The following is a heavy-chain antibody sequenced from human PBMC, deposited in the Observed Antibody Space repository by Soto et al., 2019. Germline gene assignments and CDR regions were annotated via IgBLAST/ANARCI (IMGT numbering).Heavy chain of an antibody. CDR3: SRKSGSAYYFDF. Sequence: SETLSLTCAVSGDSISRSYWWSWVRQFPGKGLEWIGEIYHSGSTIYNPSLQSRVTLSVDKSKNEFSLKLSSVNAADTAVYYCSRKSGSAYYFDFWGQGTLVSVSS. CDR2: IYHSGST. D-gene: IGHD3-16*01. V-gene: IGHV4-4*02. CDR1: GDSISRSYW. J-gene: IGHJ4*02.